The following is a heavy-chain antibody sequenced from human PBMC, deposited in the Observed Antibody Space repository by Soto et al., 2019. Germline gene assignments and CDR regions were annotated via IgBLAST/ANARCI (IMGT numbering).Heavy chain of an antibody. CDR3: GRYSSYCSSTSCYGRGMDV. V-gene: IGHV1-69*02. CDR1: GGTFSSYT. J-gene: IGHJ6*02. CDR2: IIPILGIA. Sequence: SVKVSCKASGGTFSSYTISWVRQAPGQGLEWMGRIIPILGIANYAQKFQGRVTITADKSTSTAYMELSSLRSEDTAVYYCGRYSSYCSSTSCYGRGMDVWGQGTTVTVSS. D-gene: IGHD2-2*01.